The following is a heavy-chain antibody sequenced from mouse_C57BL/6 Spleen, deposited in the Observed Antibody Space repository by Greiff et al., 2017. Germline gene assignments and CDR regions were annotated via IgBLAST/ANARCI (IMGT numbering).Heavy chain of an antibody. V-gene: IGHV5-17*01. CDR1: GFTFSDYG. CDR2: ISSGSSTI. J-gene: IGHJ3*01. D-gene: IGHD2-1*01. Sequence: EVQVVESGGGLVKPGGSLKLSCAASGFTFSDYGMHWVRQAPEKGLEWVAYISSGSSTIYYADTVKGRFTISRDNAKNTRCLQMTSLRSEDTAMYYCARPYGNLSWFAYWGQGTLVTVSA. CDR3: ARPYGNLSWFAY.